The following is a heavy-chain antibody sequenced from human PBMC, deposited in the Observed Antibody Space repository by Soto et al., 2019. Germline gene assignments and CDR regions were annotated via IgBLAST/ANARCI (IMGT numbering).Heavy chain of an antibody. CDR2: INHSGST. CDR1: GGSFSGYY. CDR3: ARRRQRNNCSGGSCYRMSPPTYMDV. V-gene: IGHV4-34*01. Sequence: SETLSLTCAVYGGSFSGYYRSWIRQPPGKGLEWIGEINHSGSTNYNPSLKSRVTISVDTSKNQFSLKLSSVTAADTAVYYCARRRQRNNCSGGSCYRMSPPTYMDVWGKGTTVT. J-gene: IGHJ6*03. D-gene: IGHD2-15*01.